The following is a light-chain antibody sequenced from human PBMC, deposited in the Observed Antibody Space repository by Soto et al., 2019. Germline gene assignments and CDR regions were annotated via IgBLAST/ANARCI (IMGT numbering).Light chain of an antibody. CDR2: EVT. CDR3: SSYINTSRYD. Sequence: QSALTQPPSVSGSPGQSVTISCTGTSSDVGKYDRVSWYQQFPGTAPKLIIYEVTNRPSGVPARFSGSKSGNTASLTISGLQAEDEADYYCSSYINTSRYDFGTGTKVTVL. J-gene: IGLJ1*01. CDR1: SSDVGKYDR. V-gene: IGLV2-18*02.